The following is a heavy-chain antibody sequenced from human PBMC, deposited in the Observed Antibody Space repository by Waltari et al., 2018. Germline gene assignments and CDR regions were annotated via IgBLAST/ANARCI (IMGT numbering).Heavy chain of an antibody. J-gene: IGHJ4*02. CDR2: INHRRST. Sequence: QVQLQQWGAGLLKPSETLSLTCAVYGGSFSGYYWSWIRQPPGKGLEWIGEINHRRSTNYNPSLKSRVTISVDTSKNQFSLKLSSVTAADTAVYYCARGRAVYFGSYPRYYFDYWGQGTLVTVSS. CDR1: GGSFSGYY. V-gene: IGHV4-34*01. CDR3: ARGRAVYFGSYPRYYFDY. D-gene: IGHD1-26*01.